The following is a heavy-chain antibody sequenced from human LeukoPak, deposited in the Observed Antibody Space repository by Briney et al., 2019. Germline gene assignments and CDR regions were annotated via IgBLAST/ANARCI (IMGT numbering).Heavy chain of an antibody. J-gene: IGHJ4*02. CDR1: GFTFSSYG. CDR2: ISYDGSNK. Sequence: HPGRSLRLSCAASGFTFSSYGMHWVRQAPGKGLEWVAVISYDGSNKYYADSVKGRFTISRDNSKNTLYLQMNSLRAEDTAVYYCAKGGYGSSTSCYVDYWGQGTLVTVSS. D-gene: IGHD2-2*01. V-gene: IGHV3-30*18. CDR3: AKGGYGSSTSCYVDY.